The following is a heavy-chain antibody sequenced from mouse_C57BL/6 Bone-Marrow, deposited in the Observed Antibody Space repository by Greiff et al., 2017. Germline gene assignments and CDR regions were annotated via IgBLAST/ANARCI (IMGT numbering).Heavy chain of an antibody. CDR2: ISGGSSTI. Sequence: EVMLVESGGGLVKPGGSLKLSCAASGFTFSDYGMHWVRQAPEKGLEWVAYISGGSSTIYYADTVKGRFTISRDNAKNTLFLQMTSLRSEDTAMYYCARGWLPAWFAYWGQGTLVTVSA. V-gene: IGHV5-17*01. CDR1: GFTFSDYG. D-gene: IGHD2-2*01. J-gene: IGHJ3*01. CDR3: ARGWLPAWFAY.